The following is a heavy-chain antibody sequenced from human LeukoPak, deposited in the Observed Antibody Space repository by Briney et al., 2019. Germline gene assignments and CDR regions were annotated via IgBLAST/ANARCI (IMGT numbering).Heavy chain of an antibody. CDR3: ARELRGGTFDY. CDR2: INPNSGVT. CDR1: GYTFTGYY. J-gene: IGHJ4*02. D-gene: IGHD3-10*01. V-gene: IGHV1-2*02. Sequence: ASVKVSCKASGYTFTGYYIHWVRQAPGQGLEGMGWINPNSGVTGYAQKFQGRVTVARDTSISTAYMELSSLRSDDTAVYYCARELRGGTFDYWGQGTLVTVSS.